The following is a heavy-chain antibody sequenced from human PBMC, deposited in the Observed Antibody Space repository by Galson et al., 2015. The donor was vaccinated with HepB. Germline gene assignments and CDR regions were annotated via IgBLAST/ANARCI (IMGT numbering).Heavy chain of an antibody. CDR2: IYYSGST. CDR1: GGSISSSSYY. V-gene: IGHV4-39*01. D-gene: IGHD2-21*01. J-gene: IGHJ4*02. CDR3: ARHGHIVVGASLGFDY. Sequence: LTCTVSGGSISSSSYYWGWIRQPPGKGLEWIGSIYYSGSTYYNPSLKSRVTISVDTSKNQFSLKLSSVTAADTAVYYCARHGHIVVGASLGFDYWGQGTLVTVSS.